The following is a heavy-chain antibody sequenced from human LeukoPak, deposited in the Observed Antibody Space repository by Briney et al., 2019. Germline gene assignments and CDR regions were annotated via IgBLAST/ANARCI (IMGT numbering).Heavy chain of an antibody. CDR3: AKGIEKGYAFDI. D-gene: IGHD5-24*01. V-gene: IGHV3-23*01. CDR2: ISVSGGRT. Sequence: PGGSLRLSCAASGFTFSSYGMHWVRQAPGRGLEWVSGISVSGGRTDYADSVKGRFTISRDNSKDTLYLQMNSLRAEDTAVYYCAKGIEKGYAFDIWGQGTMVTVSS. CDR1: GFTFSSYG. J-gene: IGHJ3*02.